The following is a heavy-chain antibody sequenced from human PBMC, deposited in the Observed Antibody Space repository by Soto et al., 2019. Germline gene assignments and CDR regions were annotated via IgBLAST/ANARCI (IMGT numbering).Heavy chain of an antibody. V-gene: IGHV3-48*01. D-gene: IGHD3-10*01. CDR3: ARREVRGVIPPPWYMDV. Sequence: GGSLRLSCAAPGFTFSSYSMNWVRQAPGKGLEWVSYSSSSSSTIYHADSVKGRFTISRDNAKNSLYLQMNSLRAEDTAVYYCARREVRGVIPPPWYMDVWGIGTTVTVSS. J-gene: IGHJ6*03. CDR2: SSSSSSTI. CDR1: GFTFSSYS.